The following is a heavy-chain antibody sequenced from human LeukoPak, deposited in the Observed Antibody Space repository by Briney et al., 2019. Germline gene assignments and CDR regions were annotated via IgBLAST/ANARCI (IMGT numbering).Heavy chain of an antibody. D-gene: IGHD5-24*01. Sequence: GGSLRLSCAASGFTFSSYSMNWVRQAPGKGLEWVSYISSSSSIIYYTDSVKGRFTISRDNAKNSLYLQMNSLRAEDTAVYYCARETRDGYNLIDYWGQGTLVTVSS. V-gene: IGHV3-48*01. J-gene: IGHJ4*02. CDR2: ISSSSSII. CDR3: ARETRDGYNLIDY. CDR1: GFTFSSYS.